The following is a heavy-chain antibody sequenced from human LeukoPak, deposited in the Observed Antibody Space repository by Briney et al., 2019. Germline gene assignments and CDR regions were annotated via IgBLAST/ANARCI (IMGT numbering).Heavy chain of an antibody. CDR2: IYTSGST. J-gene: IGHJ4*02. D-gene: IGHD2-15*01. V-gene: IGHV4-61*02. Sequence: PSETLSLTCTVSGGSISSGSYYWSWIRQPAGKGLEWIGRIYTSGSTNYNPSLKSRVTISVDTSKNQFSLKLSSVTAADTAVCYCAREVVLAPYYFDYWGQGTLVTVSS. CDR1: GGSISSGSYY. CDR3: AREVVLAPYYFDY.